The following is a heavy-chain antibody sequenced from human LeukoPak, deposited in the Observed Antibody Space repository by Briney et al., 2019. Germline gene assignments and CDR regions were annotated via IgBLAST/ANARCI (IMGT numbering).Heavy chain of an antibody. CDR3: ARDPRWGYYGSGSYSDYWFDP. CDR2: ISAYNGNT. V-gene: IGHV1-18*01. D-gene: IGHD3-10*01. CDR1: GYTFTSYG. J-gene: IGHJ5*02. Sequence: ASVKVSCKASGYTFTSYGISWVRQAPGQGLEWMGWISAYNGNTNYAQKLQGRVTMTTDTSTSTAYMELRSLRSDDTAVYYCARDPRWGYYGSGSYSDYWFDPWGQGTLVTVSS.